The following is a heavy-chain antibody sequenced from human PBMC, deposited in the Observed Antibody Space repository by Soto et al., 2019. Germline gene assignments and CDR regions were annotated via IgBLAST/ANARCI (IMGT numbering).Heavy chain of an antibody. CDR3: AKGGRQWLVTSDFNY. CDR2: IYYSGST. CDR1: GGSISSYY. D-gene: IGHD6-19*01. V-gene: IGHV4-59*01. J-gene: IGHJ4*02. Sequence: PSETLSLTCTVSGGSISSYYWSWIRQPPGKGLEWIGYIYYSGSTNYNPSLKGRVTISVDTSKNQFSLKLSSVTAEDTAVYYCAKGGRQWLVTSDFNYWGQGALVTVSS.